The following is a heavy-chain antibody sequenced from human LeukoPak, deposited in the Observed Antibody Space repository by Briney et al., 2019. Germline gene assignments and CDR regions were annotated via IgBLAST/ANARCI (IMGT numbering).Heavy chain of an antibody. CDR2: MNPNSGNT. CDR3: ARGLRVVATTDFDY. CDR1: GYTFTSYD. D-gene: IGHD5-12*01. V-gene: IGHV1-8*01. J-gene: IGHJ4*02. Sequence: GASVKVSCMASGYTFTSYDINWVRQATGQGLEWMGWMNPNSGNTGYAQKFQGRVTMTRNTSISTAYMELSSLRSEDTAVYYCARGLRVVATTDFDYWGQGTLVTVSS.